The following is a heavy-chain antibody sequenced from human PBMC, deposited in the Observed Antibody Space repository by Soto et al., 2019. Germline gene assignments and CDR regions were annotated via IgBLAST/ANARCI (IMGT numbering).Heavy chain of an antibody. CDR1: GGSFSGYY. Sequence: QVQLQQWGAGLLKPSETLSLTCAVYGGSFSGYYWSWIRQPPGKGLEWIGEINHSGSTNYNPSPKSRVTISVDTSKNQFSLKLSSVTAADTAVYYCARGRMIVATISSGYYYMDVWGKGTTVTVSS. CDR3: ARGRMIVATISSGYYYMDV. CDR2: INHSGST. J-gene: IGHJ6*03. D-gene: IGHD5-12*01. V-gene: IGHV4-34*01.